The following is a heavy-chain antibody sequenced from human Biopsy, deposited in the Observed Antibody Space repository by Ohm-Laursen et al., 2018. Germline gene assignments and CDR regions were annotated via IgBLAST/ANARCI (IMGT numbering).Heavy chain of an antibody. J-gene: IGHJ4*01. CDR1: GSSIRTFDYY. D-gene: IGHD3-10*01. V-gene: IGHV4-39*01. CDR3: ARIYFYGLRSSDFFFDV. Sequence: SDTLSLTWSVSGSSIRTFDYYWGWVRQPPGKGLEWIGCVFYSGTTYYNPSLKRRVTISQDESNNQFSLTLTSVTARDTADYYCARIYFYGLRSSDFFFDVWGHGTPVAVSS. CDR2: VFYSGTT.